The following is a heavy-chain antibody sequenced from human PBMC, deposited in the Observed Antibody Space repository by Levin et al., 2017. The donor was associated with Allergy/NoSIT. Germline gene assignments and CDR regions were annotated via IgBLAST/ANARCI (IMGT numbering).Heavy chain of an antibody. CDR3: ARFFSSYHSGGYYQPNYFDY. CDR1: GDSTNNYF. J-gene: IGHJ4*02. CDR2: ISRSGST. V-gene: IGHV4-59*08. Sequence: SETLSLTCTVSGDSTNNYFWSWIRQPPGKGLEWIGYISRSGSTRDNPSLRSRLSISVDTSKNHFSLKLNSVTAADTAVYYCARFFSSYHSGGYYQPNYFDYWGREPWSPSPQ. D-gene: IGHD3-22*01.